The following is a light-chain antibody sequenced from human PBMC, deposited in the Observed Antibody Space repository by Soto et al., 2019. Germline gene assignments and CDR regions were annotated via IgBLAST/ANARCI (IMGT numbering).Light chain of an antibody. J-gene: IGLJ2*01. V-gene: IGLV1-44*01. CDR1: SSNIGSNT. Sequence: QSVLTQPPSASGTPGQRVTISCSGSSSNIGSNTVNWYQQLPGTAPKLVIYSNNQRPSGVPDRFYGSKSGTPASLAISGLQSEDEADYYCVAWDDSLNGYVVFGGGTKLTVL. CDR2: SNN. CDR3: VAWDDSLNGYVV.